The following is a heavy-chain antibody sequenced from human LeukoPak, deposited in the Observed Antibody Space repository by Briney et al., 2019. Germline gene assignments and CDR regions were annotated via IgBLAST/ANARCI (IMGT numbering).Heavy chain of an antibody. Sequence: GGSLRLSCAASGFTCSSCSMNWVRQAPGKGLEWVSSISSSSSYIYYADSVKGRFTISRDNAKNSLYLQMNSLRAEDTAVYYCARDLYGSGSYYNRLARYMDVWGKGTTVTISS. J-gene: IGHJ6*03. V-gene: IGHV3-21*01. CDR3: ARDLYGSGSYYNRLARYMDV. CDR2: ISSSSSYI. CDR1: GFTCSSCS. D-gene: IGHD3-10*01.